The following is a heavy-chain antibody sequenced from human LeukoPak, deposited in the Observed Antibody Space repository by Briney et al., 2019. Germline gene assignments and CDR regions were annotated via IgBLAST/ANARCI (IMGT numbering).Heavy chain of an antibody. V-gene: IGHV1-18*01. CDR2: ISAYNGNT. Sequence: GASVKVSCKASGYTFTSYGFSWVRQAPGQGLEWMGWISAYNGNTDYAQKLQGRVTMTTDTSTRTAYMELRSLRSDDTAVYYCAKDLSSGWVGYFDYWGQGTLVTVSS. J-gene: IGHJ4*02. CDR1: GYTFTSYG. CDR3: AKDLSSGWVGYFDY. D-gene: IGHD6-19*01.